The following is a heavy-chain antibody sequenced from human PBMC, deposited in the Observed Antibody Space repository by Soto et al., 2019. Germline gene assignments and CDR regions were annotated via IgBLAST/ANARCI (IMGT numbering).Heavy chain of an antibody. CDR1: GGSFSGYY. V-gene: IGHV4-34*01. CDR2: INHSGST. D-gene: IGHD6-6*01. Sequence: PSETLSLTCAVYGGSFSGYYWSWIRQPPGKGLEWIGEINHSGSTNYNPSLKSRVTISVDTSKNQFSLKLSSVTAADTAVYYCARGYSSSSRFDDWGQGTLVTVSS. J-gene: IGHJ4*02. CDR3: ARGYSSSSRFDD.